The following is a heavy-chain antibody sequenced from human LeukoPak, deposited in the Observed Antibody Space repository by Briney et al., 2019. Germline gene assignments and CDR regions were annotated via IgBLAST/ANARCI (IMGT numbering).Heavy chain of an antibody. Sequence: GASVKVSCKASGYTFTGYYMHWVRQAPGQGLEWMGWINPNSGGTNYAQKFQGRVTMTRDTSISTAYMELSRLRSDDTAVYYCARVKGTRPSSGWYVGGYFDYWGQGTLVTVSS. V-gene: IGHV1-2*02. CDR3: ARVKGTRPSSGWYVGGYFDY. CDR2: INPNSGGT. D-gene: IGHD6-19*01. CDR1: GYTFTGYY. J-gene: IGHJ4*02.